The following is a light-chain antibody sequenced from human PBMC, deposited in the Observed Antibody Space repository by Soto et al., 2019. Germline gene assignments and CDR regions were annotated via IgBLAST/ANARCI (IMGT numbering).Light chain of an antibody. Sequence: IVMTQSPDSLAVSLGERATIDCKSSQSVSFGSSEKNYLAWYQQRPGQAPKLLIYWASTRESGVPDRFRGSGSGTDFTLTISSLQAEDVAVYYCQQYYESPPTFGQGTKVEIK. CDR1: QSVSFGSSEKNY. CDR3: QQYYESPPT. CDR2: WAS. V-gene: IGKV4-1*01. J-gene: IGKJ1*01.